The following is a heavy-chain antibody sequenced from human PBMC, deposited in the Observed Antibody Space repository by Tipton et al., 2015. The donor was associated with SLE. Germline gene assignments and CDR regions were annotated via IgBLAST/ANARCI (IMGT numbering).Heavy chain of an antibody. CDR3: VKDETTLIGGTCDS. J-gene: IGHJ4*02. CDR2: IWYDVNKK. Sequence: SLRLSCAASGFSFSNYGMHWVRQAPGKGLEWVAVIWYDVNKKYYIDSVKGRFTISRDNSRNTLYLQMNSLRAEDTAVYYCVKDETTLIGGTCDSWGQGTQVTVSS. CDR1: GFSFSNYG. V-gene: IGHV3-33*06. D-gene: IGHD1-14*01.